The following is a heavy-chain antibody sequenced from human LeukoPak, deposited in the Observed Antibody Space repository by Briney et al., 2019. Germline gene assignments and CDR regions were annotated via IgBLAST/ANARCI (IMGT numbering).Heavy chain of an antibody. Sequence: PRASVKVSCKASGYTFTGYYMHWVRQAPGQGLEWMGWINPNSGGTNYAQKFQGRVTMTRDTSISTAYMELSRLRSDDTAVYYCARDYTTGSNWYWDAFDIWGQGTMVTVSS. J-gene: IGHJ3*02. V-gene: IGHV1-2*02. CDR1: GYTFTGYY. D-gene: IGHD6-13*01. CDR3: ARDYTTGSNWYWDAFDI. CDR2: INPNSGGT.